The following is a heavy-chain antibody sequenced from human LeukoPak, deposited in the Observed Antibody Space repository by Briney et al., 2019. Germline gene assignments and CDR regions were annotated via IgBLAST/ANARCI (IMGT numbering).Heavy chain of an antibody. J-gene: IGHJ6*02. D-gene: IGHD2-15*01. V-gene: IGHV4-30-4*01. CDR2: IYYSGST. CDR3: ATDYQGPFEVDYYGMDV. Sequence: SETLSLTCTVSGGSISSGDYYWSWIRQPPGKGLEWIGCIYYSGSTYYNPSLKSRVTISVDTSKNQFSLKLSSVTAADTAVYYCATDYQGPFEVDYYGMDVWGQGTTVSVSS. CDR1: GGSISSGDYY.